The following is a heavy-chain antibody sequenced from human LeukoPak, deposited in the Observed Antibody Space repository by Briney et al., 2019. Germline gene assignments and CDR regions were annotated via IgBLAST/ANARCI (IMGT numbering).Heavy chain of an antibody. CDR3: AKDIRGWSIYYYGMDV. D-gene: IGHD6-19*01. Sequence: GGSLRLSCAASGFAFDDYAMHWVRQVPGKGLEWVSGISWSSGTIHYADSVKGRFTISRDNAKNSLYLQMNSVTAEDTALYYCAKDIRGWSIYYYGMDVWGQGTTVTVSS. J-gene: IGHJ6*02. V-gene: IGHV3-9*01. CDR1: GFAFDDYA. CDR2: ISWSSGTI.